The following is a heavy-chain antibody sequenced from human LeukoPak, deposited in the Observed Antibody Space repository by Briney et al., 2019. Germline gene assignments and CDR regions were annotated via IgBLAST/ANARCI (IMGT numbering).Heavy chain of an antibody. CDR2: IYSSGST. CDR3: ARAMTTVTHAYYYYMDV. CDR1: GGSISSSSYY. D-gene: IGHD4-17*01. Sequence: SETLSLTCTASGGSISSSSYYWGWIRQPPGKTLEWIGSIYSSGSTYYNSSLQSRVIIIIDTPKNHFSLTLSSVTSADTAVYYCARAMTTVTHAYYYYMDVWGKGTTVTVSS. J-gene: IGHJ6*03. V-gene: IGHV4-39*07.